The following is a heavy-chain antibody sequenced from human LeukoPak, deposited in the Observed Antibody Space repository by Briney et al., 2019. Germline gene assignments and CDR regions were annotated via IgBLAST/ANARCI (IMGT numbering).Heavy chain of an antibody. CDR3: ARAGGVKTAALDLDY. CDR1: GGSIISGTYC. CDR2: IDTSGSS. D-gene: IGHD6-25*01. Sequence: SETLSLTCTVSGGSIISGTYCWSWIRQPAGKGLEWIGRIDTSGSSKYNPSLKSRVTISRDTSKNQFSLKLTSVTTADTAVYYCARAGGVKTAALDLDYWGQGTLVTVSS. J-gene: IGHJ4*02. V-gene: IGHV4-61*02.